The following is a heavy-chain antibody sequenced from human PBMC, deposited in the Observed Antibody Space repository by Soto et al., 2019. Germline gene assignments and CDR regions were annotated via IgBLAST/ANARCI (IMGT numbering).Heavy chain of an antibody. J-gene: IGHJ4*02. D-gene: IGHD3-3*01. Sequence: GGSLRLSCAASGFTFSSYWMHWVRQAPGKGLVWVSRINTDGGTTSYADSVKGRFTISRDNAKNTLYLQMNSLRAEDTAVYYCARAGDFWSGYLLWGQGTLVTVSS. CDR1: GFTFSSYW. CDR2: INTDGGTT. CDR3: ARAGDFWSGYLL. V-gene: IGHV3-74*01.